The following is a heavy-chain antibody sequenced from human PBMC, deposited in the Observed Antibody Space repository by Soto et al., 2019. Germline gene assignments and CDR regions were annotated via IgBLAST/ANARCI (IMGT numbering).Heavy chain of an antibody. Sequence: QVQLVQSGAEVKKPGASVKVSCKASGYNFMRYGFTWVRQAPGQGLEWMGWINVDNGETKYPQKIQGRVTMTTDTSTSTVYIALRSMTADGTAVYYCARWISGGYSDWVAPWGHGTLFTVSS. CDR2: INVDNGET. CDR3: ARWISGGYSDWVAP. D-gene: IGHD1-26*01. V-gene: IGHV1-18*04. CDR1: GYNFMRYG. J-gene: IGHJ5*02.